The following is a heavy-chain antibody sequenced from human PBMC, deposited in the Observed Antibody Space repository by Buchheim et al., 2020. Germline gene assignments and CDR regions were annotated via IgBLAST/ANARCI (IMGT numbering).Heavy chain of an antibody. Sequence: QVQLVESGGGVVQPGRSLRLSCAASGFTFSSYGMHWVRQAPGKGLEWVAVIWYDGSNKYYADSVKGRFTISRDNSKNTLYLQMNSLRAEDTAVYYCAKGGLWFRDSDWFDPWGQGTL. CDR1: GFTFSSYG. CDR2: IWYDGSNK. D-gene: IGHD3-10*01. CDR3: AKGGLWFRDSDWFDP. V-gene: IGHV3-33*06. J-gene: IGHJ5*02.